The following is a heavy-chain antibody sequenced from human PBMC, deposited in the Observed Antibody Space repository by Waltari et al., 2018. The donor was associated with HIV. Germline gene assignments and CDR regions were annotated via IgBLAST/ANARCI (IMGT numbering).Heavy chain of an antibody. V-gene: IGHV1-18*01. CDR3: ARDLGYSGYDRRGDYYYGMDV. D-gene: IGHD5-12*01. CDR2: ISAYNGNT. CDR1: GYTFTSYG. J-gene: IGHJ6*02. Sequence: QVQLVQSGAEVKKPGASVKVSCKASGYTFTSYGFSWVRQAPGQGLQWMGWISAYNGNTNYAQKLQGRVTMTTDTSTSTAYMELRSLRSDDTAVYYCARDLGYSGYDRRGDYYYGMDVWGQGTTVTVSS.